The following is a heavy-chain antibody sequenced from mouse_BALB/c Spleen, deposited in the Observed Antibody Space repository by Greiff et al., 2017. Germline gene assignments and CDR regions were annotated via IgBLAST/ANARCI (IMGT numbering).Heavy chain of an antibody. V-gene: IGHV5-9*03. CDR3: ARYYYGSSYWYFDV. CDR1: GFTFSSYT. D-gene: IGHD1-1*01. J-gene: IGHJ1*01. CDR2: ISSGGGNT. Sequence: DVKLVESGGGLVKPGGSLKLSCAASGFTFSSYTMSWVRQTPEKRLEWVATISSGGGNTYYPDSVKGRFTISRDNAKNNLYLQMSSLRSEDTALYYCARYYYGSSYWYFDVWGAGTTVTVSS.